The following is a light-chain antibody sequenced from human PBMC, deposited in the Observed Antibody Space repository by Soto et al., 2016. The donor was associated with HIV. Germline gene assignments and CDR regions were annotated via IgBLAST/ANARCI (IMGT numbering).Light chain of an antibody. CDR2: AAS. Sequence: DIQMTQSPSSLSASVGDRVTITCRASQSISSYLNWYLQKPGKAPKLLIYAASSLQSGVPSRFSGSGSGTDFTLTISSLQPEDFATYYCQQSYSTPYTFGQGPSWRSN. J-gene: IGKJ2*01. V-gene: IGKV1-39*01. CDR1: QSISSY. CDR3: QQSYSTPYT.